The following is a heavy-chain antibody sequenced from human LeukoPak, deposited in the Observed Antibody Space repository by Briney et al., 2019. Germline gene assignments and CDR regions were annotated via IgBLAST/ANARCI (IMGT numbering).Heavy chain of an antibody. Sequence: GGSLRLSCAASGFTFSSYAMSWVRQAPGKGLEWVSAISCSGGSTYYADSGKGRFTIARDNSKNTLYLQMNRLTADDTAVYYCAKDPLNSRDYDFCSATWGQGTLVTVSS. D-gene: IGHD3-3*01. CDR2: ISCSGGST. CDR3: AKDPLNSRDYDFCSAT. V-gene: IGHV3-23*01. J-gene: IGHJ4*02. CDR1: GFTFSSYA.